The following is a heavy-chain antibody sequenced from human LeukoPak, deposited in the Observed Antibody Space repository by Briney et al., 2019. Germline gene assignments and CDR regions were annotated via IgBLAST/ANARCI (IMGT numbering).Heavy chain of an antibody. Sequence: GGSLRLSCAASGFTFSSYGMHWVRQAPGKGLEWVAVISYDGSNKYYADSVKGRFTISRDNSKNTLYLQMNSLRAEDTAVYYCARDPGYYYYGMDVWGQGTTVTVSS. J-gene: IGHJ6*02. CDR2: ISYDGSNK. CDR3: ARDPGYYYYGMDV. CDR1: GFTFSSYG. V-gene: IGHV3-30*03.